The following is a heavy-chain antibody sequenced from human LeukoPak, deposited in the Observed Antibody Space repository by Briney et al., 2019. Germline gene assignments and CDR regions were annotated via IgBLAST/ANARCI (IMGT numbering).Heavy chain of an antibody. CDR3: AREWGTAIDY. J-gene: IGHJ4*02. CDR1: GGYLCCYY. Sequence: PSETLFLSCSVSGGYLCCYYWSWIRQPPGKGQERIGYFYYSGSTNYNPSLKSRVTISVDTSKNQFSLKVSSVTAADTAVYYCAREWGTAIDYWGQRTLVTVSS. D-gene: IGHD6-13*01. CDR2: FYYSGST. V-gene: IGHV4-59*01.